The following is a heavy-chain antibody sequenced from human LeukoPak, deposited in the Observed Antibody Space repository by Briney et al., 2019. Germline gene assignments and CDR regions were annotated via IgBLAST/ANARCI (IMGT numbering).Heavy chain of an antibody. J-gene: IGHJ4*02. Sequence: GGSLRLSCAASGFTFDDYAMHWVRQAPGKGLEWVSGISWNSGSIGYADSVKGRFTISRDNAKNSLHLQMNSLRAEDTALYYCAKGARTGYLIDYWGQGTLVTVSS. D-gene: IGHD2-8*02. CDR1: GFTFDDYA. CDR2: ISWNSGSI. CDR3: AKGARTGYLIDY. V-gene: IGHV3-9*01.